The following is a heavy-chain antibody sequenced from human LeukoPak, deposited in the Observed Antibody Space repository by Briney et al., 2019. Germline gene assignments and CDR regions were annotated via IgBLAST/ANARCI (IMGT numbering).Heavy chain of an antibody. CDR2: IIPIFGTA. J-gene: IGHJ3*02. Sequence: SVKVSCKASRGTFSSYAISWVRQAPGQGLEWMGGIIPIFGTANYAQKFQGRVTITTDESTSTAYMELSSLRSEDTAVYYCARAVKWELRPGAFDIWGQGTMVTVSS. D-gene: IGHD1-26*01. CDR1: RGTFSSYA. V-gene: IGHV1-69*05. CDR3: ARAVKWELRPGAFDI.